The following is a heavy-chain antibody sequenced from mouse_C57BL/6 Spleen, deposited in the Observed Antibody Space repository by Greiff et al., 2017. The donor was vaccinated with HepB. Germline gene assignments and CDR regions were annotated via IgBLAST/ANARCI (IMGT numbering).Heavy chain of an antibody. CDR2: IYPGDGDT. D-gene: IGHD1-1*01. CDR3: ARLLYYYGSSGAMDY. Sequence: VQLQQSGAELVKPGASVQISCKASGYAFSSYWMNWVKQRPGKGLEWIGQIYPGDGDTNYNGKFKGKATLTADKSSSTAYMQLSSLTSEDSAVYFCARLLYYYGSSGAMDYWGQGTSVTVSS. CDR1: GYAFSSYW. V-gene: IGHV1-80*01. J-gene: IGHJ4*01.